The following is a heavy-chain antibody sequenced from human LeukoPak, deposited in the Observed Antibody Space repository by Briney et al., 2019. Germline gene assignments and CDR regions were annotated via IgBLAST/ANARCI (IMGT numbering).Heavy chain of an antibody. CDR1: GFTFSGSA. J-gene: IGHJ3*02. CDR3: TIVGAADAFDI. CDR2: IRSKANSYAT. D-gene: IGHD1-26*01. Sequence: PGGSLRLSXAASGFTFSGSAMHWVCQASGKGLEWVGRIRSKANSYATAYAASVKGRFTISRDDSKNTAYLQMNSLKTEDTAVYYCTIVGAADAFDIWGQGTMVTVSS. V-gene: IGHV3-73*01.